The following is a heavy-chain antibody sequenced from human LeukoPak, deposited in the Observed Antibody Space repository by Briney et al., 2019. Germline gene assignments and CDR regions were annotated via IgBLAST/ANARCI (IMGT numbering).Heavy chain of an antibody. CDR2: INNDGSST. CDR3: AENYYDSRGYFGY. J-gene: IGHJ4*02. Sequence: GGSLRLSCAASGFTFSSYWMHWVRQAPGKGLVWVSRINNDGSSTSYADSVKGRFTISRDNAKNTLYLQMNSLRAEDTAVYYCAENYYDSRGYFGYWGRGTLVTVS. D-gene: IGHD3-22*01. V-gene: IGHV3-74*01. CDR1: GFTFSSYW.